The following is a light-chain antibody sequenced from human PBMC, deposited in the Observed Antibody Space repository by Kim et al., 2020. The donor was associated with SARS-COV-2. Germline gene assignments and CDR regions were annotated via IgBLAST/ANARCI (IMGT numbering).Light chain of an antibody. V-gene: IGKV1-39*01. Sequence: SATVSDRVTITCRASQTIGLSLKWDPQEPARVPKLLIYDASNLQSGVPSRFSGSGSGTDFTLTISSHQPEDFATYYCQQSYSTPTFGGGTQVDIK. CDR3: QQSYSTPT. CDR2: DAS. CDR1: QTIGLS. J-gene: IGKJ4*01.